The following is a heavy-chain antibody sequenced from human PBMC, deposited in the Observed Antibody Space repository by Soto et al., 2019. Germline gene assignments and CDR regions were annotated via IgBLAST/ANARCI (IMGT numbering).Heavy chain of an antibody. CDR1: GYTFTSYG. V-gene: IGHV1-18*01. D-gene: IGHD3-10*01. CDR3: ARELVGLGITMVRGVSSFDY. J-gene: IGHJ4*02. CDR2: ISAYNGNT. Sequence: QVQLVQSGAEVKKPGASVKVSCKASGYTFTSYGISWVRQAPGQGLEWMGWISAYNGNTNYAQKLQGRVTMTTDTATSTAYMELRSLRSDDTAVYYCARELVGLGITMVRGVSSFDYWGQGTLVTVSS.